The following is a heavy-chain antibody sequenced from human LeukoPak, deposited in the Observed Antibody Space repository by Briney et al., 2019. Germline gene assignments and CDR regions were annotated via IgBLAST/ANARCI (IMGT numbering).Heavy chain of an antibody. D-gene: IGHD1-1*01. V-gene: IGHV3-49*03. J-gene: IGHJ4*02. CDR3: TRDRGAYNLYDY. Sequence: GGSLRLSCTASVFTFDDYSMSWIRQAPWKGLEWVGFIRSKAYGETADYAASVKGRFTISRDDSKAIAYLQMNSLKTEDTAVYHCTRDRGAYNLYDYWGQGTLVTVSS. CDR1: VFTFDDYS. CDR2: IRSKAYGETA.